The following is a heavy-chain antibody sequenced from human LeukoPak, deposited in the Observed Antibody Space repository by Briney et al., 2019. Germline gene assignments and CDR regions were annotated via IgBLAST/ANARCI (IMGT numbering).Heavy chain of an antibody. D-gene: IGHD3-22*01. CDR1: GGSISSGGYY. CDR3: ARGPPQILVVVITSLRYFDL. Sequence: SQTLSLTCTVSGGSISSGGYYWGWIRQHPGKGLEWIGYIYYSGSTYYNPSLKSRVTISVDTSKNQFSLKLSSVTAADTAVYYCARGPPQILVVVITSLRYFDLWGRGTLVTVSS. CDR2: IYYSGST. J-gene: IGHJ2*01. V-gene: IGHV4-31*03.